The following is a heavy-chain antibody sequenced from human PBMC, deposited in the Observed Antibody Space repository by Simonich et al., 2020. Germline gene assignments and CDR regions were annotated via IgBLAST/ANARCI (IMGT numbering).Heavy chain of an antibody. CDR3: AKDSGYCSGGSCYYFDY. J-gene: IGHJ4*02. D-gene: IGHD2-15*01. CDR1: GFTFDYYA. CDR2: ISGISGSI. Sequence: EVQLVESGGGLVQPGRSLRLSCAASGFTFDYYAMPWVRQGRGKCLEWGIVISGISGSIGYADSGKGRFTISRDNAKNSLYLQMNRLRAEDTALYYCAKDSGYCSGGSCYYFDYWGQGTLVTVSS. V-gene: IGHV3-9*01.